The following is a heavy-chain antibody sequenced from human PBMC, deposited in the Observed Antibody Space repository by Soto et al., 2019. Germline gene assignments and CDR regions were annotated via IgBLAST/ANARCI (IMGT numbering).Heavy chain of an antibody. CDR3: AKKVNSGSGSQFFDY. V-gene: IGHV3-23*01. Sequence: HPGGSLRLSCVASGFTFSSYSMSWVRQAPGKGLEWVSGFRAGGDDGTTYYADSVKGRFTISRDNSKNTLFLQMNSLRAEDTATYYCAKKVNSGSGSQFFDYFGQGTLVTVSS. CDR2: FRAGGDDGTT. J-gene: IGHJ4*02. D-gene: IGHD3-10*01. CDR1: GFTFSSYS.